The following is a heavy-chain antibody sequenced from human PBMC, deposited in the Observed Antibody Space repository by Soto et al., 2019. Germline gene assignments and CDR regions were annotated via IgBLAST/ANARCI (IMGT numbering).Heavy chain of an antibody. V-gene: IGHV1-18*01. J-gene: IGHJ4*02. CDR1: GYTFTSYG. D-gene: IGHD5-12*01. CDR3: ARDVLGRGKMATPLC. Sequence: QVQLVQSGAEVKKPGASVKVSCKASGYTFTSYGISWVRQAPGQGLEWMGWISAYNGNTDYAQKLQGRVTMTTDTSTSTAYMELRSLRSDDTAVYYCARDVLGRGKMATPLCWGQGTLVTVSS. CDR2: ISAYNGNT.